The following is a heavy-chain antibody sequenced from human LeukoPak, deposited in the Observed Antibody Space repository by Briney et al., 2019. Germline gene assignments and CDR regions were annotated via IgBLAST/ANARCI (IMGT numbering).Heavy chain of an antibody. CDR3: ARDESVTVGMPLDY. CDR2: ISSSGSTI. CDR1: GFTFSSYS. J-gene: IGHJ4*02. V-gene: IGHV3-48*04. Sequence: GGSLRLSCAASGFTFSSYSVNWVRQAPGKGLEWVSYISSSGSTIYYADSVKGRFTISRDNAKNSLYLQMNSLRAEDTAVYYCARDESVTVGMPLDYWGQGTLVTVSS. D-gene: IGHD4-17*01.